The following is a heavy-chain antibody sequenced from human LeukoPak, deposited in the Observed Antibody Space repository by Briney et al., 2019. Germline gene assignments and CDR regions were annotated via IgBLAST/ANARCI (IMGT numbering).Heavy chain of an antibody. CDR2: IFHNGNT. D-gene: IGHD5-18*01. J-gene: IGHJ4*02. CDR1: GYSISSDYY. CDR3: ARIEDVTRGYNHAYYFDY. V-gene: IGHV4-38-2*02. Sequence: SGTLSLTCTVSGYSISSDYYWGWIRPPPGKGLEWIGNIFHNGNTYYNPSLKSRVTMSIDTSKKQFSLKLRTATAADTAVYYCARIEDVTRGYNHAYYFDYWGQGTLVTVSS.